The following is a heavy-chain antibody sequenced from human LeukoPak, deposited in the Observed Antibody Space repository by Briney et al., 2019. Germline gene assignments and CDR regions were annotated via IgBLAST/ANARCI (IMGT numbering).Heavy chain of an antibody. V-gene: IGHV3-53*01. CDR3: ARGPEGENCGGDCSDWYFDL. D-gene: IGHD2-21*02. J-gene: IGHJ2*01. CDR1: GFTVSSNY. Sequence: QTGGSLRLSCAASGFTVSSNYMSWVRQAPGKGLEWVSVIYSGGSTYYADSVKGRFTISRDNSKNTLYLQMNSLRAEDTAVYYCARGPEGENCGGDCSDWYFDLWGRGTLVTVSS. CDR2: IYSGGST.